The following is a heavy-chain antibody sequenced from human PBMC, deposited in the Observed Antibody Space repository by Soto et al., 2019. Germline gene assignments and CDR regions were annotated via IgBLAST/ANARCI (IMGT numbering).Heavy chain of an antibody. CDR3: ARDRRATAVIVTTDTMDV. CDR1: GYTFTTYY. D-gene: IGHD1-20*01. CDR2: INPSSGGT. J-gene: IGHJ6*02. V-gene: IGHV1-2*04. Sequence: GASVKVSRKASGYTFTTYYIHWVLQAPGRGLEWMGWINPSSGGTNYAQSFQGWVTMTRDTSISTAYMAPNRLKSDDTAVYYCARDRRATAVIVTTDTMDVWGQGTTVTVSS.